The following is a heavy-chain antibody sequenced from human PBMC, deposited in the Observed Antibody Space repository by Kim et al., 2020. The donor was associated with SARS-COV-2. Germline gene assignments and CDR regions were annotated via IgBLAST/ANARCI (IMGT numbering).Heavy chain of an antibody. CDR2: INHSGST. V-gene: IGHV4-34*01. D-gene: IGHD2-2*01. CDR3: ARRRDCSSTSCYSRYGMDV. Sequence: SETLSLTCAVYGGSFSGYYWSWIRQPPGKGLEWIGEINHSGSTNYNPSLKSRVTISVDTSKNQFSLKLSSVTAADTAVYYCARRRDCSSTSCYSRYGMDVWGQGTTVTVSS. J-gene: IGHJ6*02. CDR1: GGSFSGYY.